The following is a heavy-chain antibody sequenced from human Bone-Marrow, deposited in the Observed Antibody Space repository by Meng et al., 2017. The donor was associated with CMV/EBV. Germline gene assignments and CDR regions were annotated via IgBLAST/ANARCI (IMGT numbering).Heavy chain of an antibody. D-gene: IGHD2-2*01. V-gene: IGHV3-21*01. Sequence: GGSLRLSCAASGFTFSSYSMNWVRQAPGKGLEWVSSISSSGSYIYYADSVKGRFTISRDNAKNSLYLQMNSLRAEDTAVYYCARSHSKGCSSTSCYYYYYYGMDVWGQGTTVTVSS. CDR2: ISSSGSYI. CDR1: GFTFSSYS. CDR3: ARSHSKGCSSTSCYYYYYYGMDV. J-gene: IGHJ6*02.